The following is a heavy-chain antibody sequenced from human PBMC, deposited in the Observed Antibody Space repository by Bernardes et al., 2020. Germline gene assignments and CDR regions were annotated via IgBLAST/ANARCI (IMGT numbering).Heavy chain of an antibody. CDR2: ISGSGGST. Sequence: VGSLRLSCAASGFTFSSYAMSWVRQAPGKGLEWVSAISGSGGSTYYADSVKGRFTISRDNSKNTLYLQMNSLRAEDTAVYYCAKPITMVRGVIPDAFDIWGQGTRVTVPS. V-gene: IGHV3-23*01. J-gene: IGHJ3*02. CDR3: AKPITMVRGVIPDAFDI. D-gene: IGHD3-10*01. CDR1: GFTFSSYA.